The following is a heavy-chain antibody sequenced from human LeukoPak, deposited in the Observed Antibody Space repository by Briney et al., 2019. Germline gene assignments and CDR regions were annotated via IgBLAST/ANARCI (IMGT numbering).Heavy chain of an antibody. D-gene: IGHD1-26*01. CDR3: ARDRRRELLHAFDI. CDR2: IDYSGST. CDR1: GGTISRYF. V-gene: IGHV4-59*01. Sequence: SETLSLTCTVSGGTISRYFWSWTRQPPGKGLEWIAYIDYSGSTNYNPSLKNRLTISLDASKNQFSLKLSSVTAADTAVYYCARDRRRELLHAFDIWGQGTMVTVSS. J-gene: IGHJ3*02.